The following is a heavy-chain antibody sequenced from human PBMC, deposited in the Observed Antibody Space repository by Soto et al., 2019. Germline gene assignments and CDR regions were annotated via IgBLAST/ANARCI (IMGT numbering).Heavy chain of an antibody. CDR2: IIPIFGTA. J-gene: IGHJ3*02. CDR1: GGSVNSYG. D-gene: IGHD3-10*01. V-gene: IGHV1-69*06. Sequence: SAKVSCKACGGSVNSYGITWVLQAPGQGLEWMGGIIPIFGTANYAQKFQGRVTITADKSTSTAYMELSSLRAEDTAVYYCARGPYGLLWFGVQRGGAFDIWGQGTMATDSS. CDR3: ARGPYGLLWFGVQRGGAFDI.